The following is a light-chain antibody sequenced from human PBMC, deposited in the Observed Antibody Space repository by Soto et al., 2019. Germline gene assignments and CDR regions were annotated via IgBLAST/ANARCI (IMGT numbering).Light chain of an antibody. CDR1: QSVSSSS. J-gene: IGKJ1*01. Sequence: EIVLRQSPGTLSFSPGERATLSCRPSQSVSSSSLAWYQQTPGQAPRLLIYGASRRATGIPDRFGGSGSGTDFTLTISRLEPEDLAIDVCQYYGSFPGTFGHGTRVAIK. V-gene: IGKV3-20*01. CDR2: GAS. CDR3: QYYGSFPGT.